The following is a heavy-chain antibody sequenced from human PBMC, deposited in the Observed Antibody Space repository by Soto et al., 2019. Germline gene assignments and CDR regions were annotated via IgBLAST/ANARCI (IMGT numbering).Heavy chain of an antibody. D-gene: IGHD3-10*01. V-gene: IGHV3-66*01. CDR1: GFTVSSNY. CDR3: AIKLWFGDYYYYYMDV. J-gene: IGHJ6*03. Sequence: GGSLRLSCAASGFTVSSNYMSWVRQAPGKGLEWVSVIYSGGSTYYADSVKGRFTISRDNSKNTLYLQMNSLRAEDTAVYYCAIKLWFGDYYYYYMDVWGKGTTVTVSS. CDR2: IYSGGST.